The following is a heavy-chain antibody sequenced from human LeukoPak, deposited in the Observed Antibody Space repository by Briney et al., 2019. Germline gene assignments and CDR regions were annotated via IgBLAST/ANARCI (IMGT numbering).Heavy chain of an antibody. V-gene: IGHV3-23*01. J-gene: IGHJ4*02. CDR3: AKGGLSGDGYYFNY. CDR1: GFTFSSYA. Sequence: GGSLRLSCAASGFTFSSYAMSWVRQAPGKGLEWVSGISGSGGSTYYADSVKGRFTISRDNSKNTLYLQMNSPRADDTAVYYCAKGGLSGDGYYFNYWGQGTLVTVSS. D-gene: IGHD5/OR15-5a*01. CDR2: ISGSGGST.